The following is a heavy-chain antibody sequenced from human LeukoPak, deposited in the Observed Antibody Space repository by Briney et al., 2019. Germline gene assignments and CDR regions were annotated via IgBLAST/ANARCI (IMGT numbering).Heavy chain of an antibody. CDR1: GYIFTSYW. D-gene: IGHD2-15*01. J-gene: IGHJ3*02. CDR2: IYPGDFDT. V-gene: IGHV5-51*01. CDR3: ARFQGGNNRCYFDI. Sequence: GESLKISCKGSGYIFTSYWIGWVRQMPGKGLEWMGIIYPGDFDTRYSPSFQGQVTISADKSISTAYMQWSSLKASDTAMYYCARFQGGNNRCYFDIWGQGTLVIVSS.